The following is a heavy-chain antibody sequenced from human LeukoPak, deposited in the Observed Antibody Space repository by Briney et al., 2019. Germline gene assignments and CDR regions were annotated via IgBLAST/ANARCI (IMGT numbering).Heavy chain of an antibody. D-gene: IGHD6-6*01. CDR3: ARAQDSSSSPFDY. V-gene: IGHV1-69*04. CDR1: GYTFTSYD. CDR2: IIPILGIA. Sequence: SVKVSCKASGYTFTSYDINWVRQAPGQGLEWMGRIIPILGIANYAQKFQGRVTITADKSTSTAYMELSSLRSEDTAVYYCARAQDSSSSPFDYWGQGTLVTVSS. J-gene: IGHJ4*02.